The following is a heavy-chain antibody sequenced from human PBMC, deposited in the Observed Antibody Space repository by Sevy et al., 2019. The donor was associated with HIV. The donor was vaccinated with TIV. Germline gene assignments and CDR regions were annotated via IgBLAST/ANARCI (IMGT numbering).Heavy chain of an antibody. V-gene: IGHV3-11*01. CDR1: GFTFSDYF. CDR3: AKLYDILTGHDFGFDY. CDR2: MSSSGYTI. J-gene: IGHJ4*02. Sequence: GGSLRLSCAASGFTFSDYFMSWIRQAPGKGLEWVSYMSSSGYTIYYADSVKGRFTISRDNAKNSLYLQVNSLRAEDTAVYYCAKLYDILTGHDFGFDYWGQGALVTVSS. D-gene: IGHD3-9*01.